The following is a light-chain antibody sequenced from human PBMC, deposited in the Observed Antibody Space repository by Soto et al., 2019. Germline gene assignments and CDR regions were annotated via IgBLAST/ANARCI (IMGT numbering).Light chain of an antibody. CDR3: VSYTTSASYV. V-gene: IGLV1-40*01. CDR1: SSNIGAGYD. Sequence: QSVLTQTPSVSGAPGQRVTISCTGSSSNIGAGYDVHWYQQLPGTTPKLLIYANTNRPSGVPDRFSGSKSGTSASLAITGLQAEDEADYYCVSYTTSASYVFGTGTKLTVL. J-gene: IGLJ1*01. CDR2: ANT.